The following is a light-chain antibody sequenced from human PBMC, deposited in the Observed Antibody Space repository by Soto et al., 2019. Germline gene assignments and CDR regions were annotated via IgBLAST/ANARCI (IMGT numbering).Light chain of an antibody. CDR1: SSDVGGHNY. J-gene: IGLJ1*01. CDR3: CSRRCSSALSV. V-gene: IGLV2-14*01. Sequence: QSALTQPASVSGSPGQSITISCIGTSSDVGGHNYVSWYQQHPGKAPKLMIYDVSNRPSGISNRFSASKSGNTASLTISGLRAEDEADYYCCSRRCSSALSVFGTGTKVTVL. CDR2: DVS.